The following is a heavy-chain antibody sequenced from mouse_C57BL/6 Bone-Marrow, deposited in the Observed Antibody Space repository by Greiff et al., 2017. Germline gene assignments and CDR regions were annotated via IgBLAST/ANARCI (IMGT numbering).Heavy chain of an antibody. J-gene: IGHJ4*01. D-gene: IGHD2-1*01. Sequence: EVKVVESGGGLVKPGGSLKLSCAASGFTFSSYTMSWVRQTPGKRLEWVATISGGGGNTYYPESVKGRVTISRDNAKITLYLQMSSLRSEDTALYYCARHLLSAMDYWGQGTSVTVSS. CDR3: ARHLLSAMDY. V-gene: IGHV5-9*01. CDR2: ISGGGGNT. CDR1: GFTFSSYT.